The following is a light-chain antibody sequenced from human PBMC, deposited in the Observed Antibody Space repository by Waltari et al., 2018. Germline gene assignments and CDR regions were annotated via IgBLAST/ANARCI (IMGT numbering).Light chain of an antibody. V-gene: IGKV3-20*01. CDR3: QKYGTLPAT. CDR1: QSVSRT. J-gene: IGKJ1*01. CDR2: DAS. Sequence: EIVLTQSPGTLCLSPGERATLACRAIQSVSRTLAWYQQKPGKPPRLLIYDASTRATGIPDRFSGSGSGTDFSLTISRLEPEDFAVYYCQKYGTLPATFGQGTKVEIK.